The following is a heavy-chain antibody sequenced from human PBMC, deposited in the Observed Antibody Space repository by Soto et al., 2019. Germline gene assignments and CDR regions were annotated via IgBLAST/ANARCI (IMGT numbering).Heavy chain of an antibody. J-gene: IGHJ4*02. CDR2: MNPNSGNT. D-gene: IGHD1-1*01. V-gene: IGHV1-8*01. CDR3: ARGRYGDY. CDR1: GYTFTSYD. Sequence: GXSVKVSFNATGYTFTSYDINWVRQATGQGFEYLGWMNPNSGNTNYAQKLQGRVTVTRDTSTSTAYMELRSLRSDDTAVYYCARGRYGDYWGQGALVTVSS.